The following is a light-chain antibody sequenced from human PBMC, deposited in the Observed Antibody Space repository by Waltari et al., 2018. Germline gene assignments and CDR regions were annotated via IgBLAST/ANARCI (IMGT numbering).Light chain of an antibody. CDR1: SSDIGDYNS. J-gene: IGLJ1*01. CDR2: DVI. CDR3: CSYAGRYTPYV. V-gene: IGLV2-11*01. Sequence: QSALTQPRSVSGSPGQSVTFSCTGTSSDIGDYNSVSWYQQHPGKAPKLMIYDVIKRPSGVPERFSGSKSLNTASLTISGLQAEDEADYYCCSYAGRYTPYVFGTGTKVTVL.